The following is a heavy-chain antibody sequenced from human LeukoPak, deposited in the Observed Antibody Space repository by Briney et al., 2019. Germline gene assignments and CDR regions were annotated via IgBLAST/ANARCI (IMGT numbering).Heavy chain of an antibody. CDR3: ARGTLVRGVIITGFDY. CDR1: GGTFSIYA. J-gene: IGHJ4*02. V-gene: IGHV1-69*13. D-gene: IGHD3-10*01. CDR2: IIPIFGTA. Sequence: ASVNVSFTASGGTFSIYAISWVRQAPGQGLEWMGGIIPIFGTANYAQKFQGRVTITADESTSTAYMELSSLRSEDTAVYYCARGTLVRGVIITGFDYWGQGTLVTVSS.